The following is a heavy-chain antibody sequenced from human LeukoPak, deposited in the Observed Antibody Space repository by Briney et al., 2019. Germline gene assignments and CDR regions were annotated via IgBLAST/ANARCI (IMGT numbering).Heavy chain of an antibody. Sequence: SETLSLICTVSGGSISSYYWSWIRQPPGKGLEWIGYIYYSGSINYNPSLKSRVTISVDTSKNQFSLKVSSVTAADTAVYYCARGNWYLDYWGQGTLVAVSS. D-gene: IGHD1-1*01. CDR3: ARGNWYLDY. CDR1: GGSISSYY. J-gene: IGHJ4*02. V-gene: IGHV4-59*01. CDR2: IYYSGSI.